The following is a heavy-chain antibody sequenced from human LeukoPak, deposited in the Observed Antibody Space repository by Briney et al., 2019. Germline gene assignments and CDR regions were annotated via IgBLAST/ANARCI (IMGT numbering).Heavy chain of an antibody. CDR1: GYTFTSYD. CDR2: MNPNSGDT. V-gene: IGHV1-8*01. CDR3: ALGYCTITSCYVGDAFDI. D-gene: IGHD2-2*01. Sequence: ASVKVSCKASGYTFTSYDINWVRQATVQGLEWMGWMNPNSGDTDYAQNFQGRVTMTRNTSISTAYMELSSLRSEDTAVYYCALGYCTITSCYVGDAFDIWGQGTMVTVSS. J-gene: IGHJ3*02.